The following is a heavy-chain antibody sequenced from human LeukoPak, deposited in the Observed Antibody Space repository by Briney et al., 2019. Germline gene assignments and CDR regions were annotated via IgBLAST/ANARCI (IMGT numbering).Heavy chain of an antibody. CDR2: INHSGST. Sequence: SETLSLTCAVYGGSFSGYYWSWIRQPPGKGLEWIGEINHSGSTNYNPSLKSRVTISVDTSKNQFSLKLSSVTAADTAVYYCARVSRDYYYDSSGYIIWGQGTMVTVSS. V-gene: IGHV4-34*01. J-gene: IGHJ3*02. CDR3: ARVSRDYYYDSSGYII. CDR1: GGSFSGYY. D-gene: IGHD3-22*01.